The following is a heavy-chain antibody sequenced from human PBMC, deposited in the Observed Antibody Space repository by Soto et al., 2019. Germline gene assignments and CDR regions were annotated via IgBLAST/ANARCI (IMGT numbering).Heavy chain of an antibody. CDR1: GFPVSNAW. CDR2: IKSRALGGTT. CDR3: TTDFYSSMVVVRFDY. Sequence: GGSLRLSCAGSGFPVSNAWINWVRHVPGKGLEWVGRIKSRALGGTTDFAAPVRGRFAITRDDSRNVAYMQMNSLHTEDTAVYYCTTDFYSSMVVVRFDYCGHGSLVTVSS. J-gene: IGHJ4*01. D-gene: IGHD2-15*01. V-gene: IGHV3-15*07.